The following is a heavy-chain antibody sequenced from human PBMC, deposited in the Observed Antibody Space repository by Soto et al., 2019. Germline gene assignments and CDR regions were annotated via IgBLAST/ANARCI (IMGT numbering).Heavy chain of an antibody. CDR1: GGSISGGGYS. CDR2: IYHSGST. J-gene: IGHJ5*02. D-gene: IGHD3-3*01. CDR3: PWATLFKLAGRGFLVDP. V-gene: IGHV4-30-2*01. Sequence: SETLSLTCAVSGGSISGGGYSWSWIRQPPGKVLEWIGYIYHSGSTYYNPSLKSRVTIPVDRSKNQFSLKLSSVTAADTAVYYFPWATLFKLAGRGFLVDPWGQGTLVTVSS.